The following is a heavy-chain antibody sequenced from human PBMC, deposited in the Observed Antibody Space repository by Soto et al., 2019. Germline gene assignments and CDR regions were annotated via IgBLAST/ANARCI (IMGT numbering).Heavy chain of an antibody. CDR1: GGSISSYY. D-gene: IGHD3-10*01. J-gene: IGHJ6*02. Sequence: PSETLSLTCTVSGGSISSYYWSWIRQPAGKGLEWIGRIYTSGSTNYNPSLKSRVTMSVDTSKNQFSLKLSSVTAADTAVYYCARDRGVRGVSWMRYYYYGMDVWGQGTTVTVSS. V-gene: IGHV4-4*07. CDR2: IYTSGST. CDR3: ARDRGVRGVSWMRYYYYGMDV.